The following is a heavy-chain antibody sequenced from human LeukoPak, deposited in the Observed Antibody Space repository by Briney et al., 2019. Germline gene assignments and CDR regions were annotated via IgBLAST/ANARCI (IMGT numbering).Heavy chain of an antibody. CDR3: ARHGQQWLRLPFDY. CDR2: IYYSGST. Sequence: PSETLSLTCTVSGGPISGSSYYWSWIRQPPGKGLEWIGSIYYSGSTNYNPSLKSRVTISVDTSKNQVSLKLRSVTAADTAVYYCARHGQQWLRLPFDYWGQGTLVTVSS. D-gene: IGHD6-19*01. V-gene: IGHV4-39*01. CDR1: GGPISGSSYY. J-gene: IGHJ4*02.